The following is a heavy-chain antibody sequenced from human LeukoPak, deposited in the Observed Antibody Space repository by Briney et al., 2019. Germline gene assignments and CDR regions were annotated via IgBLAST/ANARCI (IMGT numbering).Heavy chain of an antibody. Sequence: GGSLRLSCAASGFTVSSNYMSWVRQAPGKGLEWVSVIYNGGSTYYSDSVKGRFTISRDNSKNTLYLQMNSLRAEDTAVYYYASYTYYYDSSGYQYYFDYWGQGTLVTVSS. J-gene: IGHJ4*02. CDR3: ASYTYYYDSSGYQYYFDY. CDR1: GFTVSSNY. CDR2: IYNGGST. V-gene: IGHV3-66*01. D-gene: IGHD3-22*01.